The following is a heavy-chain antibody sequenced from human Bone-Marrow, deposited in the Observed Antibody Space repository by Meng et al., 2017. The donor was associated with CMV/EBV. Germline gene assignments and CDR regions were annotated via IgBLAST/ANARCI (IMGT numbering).Heavy chain of an antibody. D-gene: IGHD3-22*01. CDR1: GFTFSSYA. V-gene: IGHV3-30-3*01. CDR2: ISYDGSNK. J-gene: IGHJ3*02. Sequence: GESLKISSAASGFTFSSYAMHWVRQAPGKGLEWVAVISYDGSNKYYADSVKGRFTISRDNSKNTLYLQMNSLRAEDTAVYYCARGGGGRITMIVVVILHAFDIWGQGTMVTV. CDR3: ARGGGGRITMIVVVILHAFDI.